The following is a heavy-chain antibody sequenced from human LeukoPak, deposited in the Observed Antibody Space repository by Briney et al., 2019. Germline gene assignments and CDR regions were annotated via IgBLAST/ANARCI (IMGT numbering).Heavy chain of an antibody. D-gene: IGHD2-21*02. CDR2: IYYSGST. Sequence: SETLSLTCTVSGGSISSYYWSWIRQPPGKGLEWIGYIYYSGSTYYNPSLKSRVTISVDTSKNQFSLKLSSVTAADTAVYYCARHIVVVTAIPFWYWDGMDVWGQGTTVTVSS. V-gene: IGHV4-59*08. CDR1: GGSISSYY. J-gene: IGHJ6*02. CDR3: ARHIVVVTAIPFWYWDGMDV.